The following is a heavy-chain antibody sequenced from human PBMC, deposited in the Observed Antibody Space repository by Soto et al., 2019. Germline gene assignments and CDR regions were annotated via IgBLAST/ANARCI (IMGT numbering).Heavy chain of an antibody. CDR2: IIPIFGTA. CDR1: GGTFSSYA. J-gene: IGHJ5*02. Sequence: EASLKVSCKASGGTFSSYAISWVRQAPGQGLEWMGGIIPIFGTANYAQKFQGRVTITADESTSTAYMELSSLRSEDTAVYYCARAPAPPFYDSSGSWFDPWGQGTLVTVSS. V-gene: IGHV1-69*13. D-gene: IGHD3-22*01. CDR3: ARAPAPPFYDSSGSWFDP.